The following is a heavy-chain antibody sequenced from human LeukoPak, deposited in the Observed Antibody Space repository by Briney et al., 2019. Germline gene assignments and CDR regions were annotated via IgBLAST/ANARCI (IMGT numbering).Heavy chain of an antibody. CDR2: ISSSSSYI. CDR1: GGSITSTYW. Sequence: ETLSLTCAVSGGSITSTYWWSWVRQAPGKGLEWVSSISSSSSYIYYADSVKGRFTISRDNAKNSLYLQMNSLRAEDTAVYYCARDLWARGFDYWGQGTLVTVSS. J-gene: IGHJ4*02. V-gene: IGHV3-21*01. CDR3: ARDLWARGFDY. D-gene: IGHD3-16*01.